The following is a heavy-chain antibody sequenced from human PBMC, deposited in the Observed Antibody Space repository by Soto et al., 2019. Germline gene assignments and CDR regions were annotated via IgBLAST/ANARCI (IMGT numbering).Heavy chain of an antibody. CDR3: ARTGHHYYDSSGYYLLDY. Sequence: QVQLVQSGAEVKKPGSSVKVSCKASGGTFSSYAISWVRQAPGQGLEWMGGIIPIFGTANYAQKFQGRVTITADESTSPAYMELSSLRSEDTAVYYCARTGHHYYDSSGYYLLDYWGQGTLVTVSS. D-gene: IGHD3-22*01. J-gene: IGHJ4*02. V-gene: IGHV1-69*12. CDR2: IIPIFGTA. CDR1: GGTFSSYA.